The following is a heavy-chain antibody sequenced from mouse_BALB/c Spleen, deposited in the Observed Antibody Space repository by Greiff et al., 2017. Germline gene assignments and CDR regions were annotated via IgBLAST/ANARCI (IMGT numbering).Heavy chain of an antibody. CDR3: ASMYGNYEAY. D-gene: IGHD2-10*02. J-gene: IGHJ3*01. CDR2: ILPGSGST. CDR1: GYTFSSYW. V-gene: IGHV1-9*01. Sequence: QVQLQQSGAELMKPGASVKISCKATGYTFSSYWIEWVKQRPGHGLEWIGEILPGSGSTNYNEKFKGKATFTADTSSNTAYMQLSSLTSEDSAVYYCASMYGNYEAYWGQGTLVTVSA.